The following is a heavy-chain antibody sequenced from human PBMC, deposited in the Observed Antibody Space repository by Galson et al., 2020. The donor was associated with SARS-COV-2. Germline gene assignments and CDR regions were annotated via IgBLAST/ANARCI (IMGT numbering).Heavy chain of an antibody. CDR2: IAGSDAYK. J-gene: IGHJ2*01. V-gene: IGHV3-21*04. D-gene: IGHD3-22*01. CDR3: ARDKGSGFQMHWYFDL. Sequence: GGSLRLSCAASGFTFTDHNMIWVRHAPGKGQEWVSSIAGSDAYKYYADSMKGRFTISRDNAKNSVYLHLNSLRDEDTAVYYCARDKGSGFQMHWYFDLWGRGTLVSVSS. CDR1: GFTFTDHN.